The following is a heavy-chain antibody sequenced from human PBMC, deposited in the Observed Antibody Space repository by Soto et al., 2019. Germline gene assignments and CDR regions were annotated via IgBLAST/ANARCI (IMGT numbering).Heavy chain of an antibody. CDR3: AKDPKYSTYGVWPLQYFAS. D-gene: IGHD4-4*01. J-gene: IGHJ4*02. CDR1: GFRFGNYA. Sequence: EVQLLESGGGSIQPGGSLRLSCAASGFRFGNYAMNWVRQAPGRGLECVSALSGSGLSTYYAYSMRGRFTISIDNSKNLFYLEMSGLRTGDTAVYYCAKDPKYSTYGVWPLQYFASWGQGTIVTVSS. V-gene: IGHV3-23*01. CDR2: LSGSGLST.